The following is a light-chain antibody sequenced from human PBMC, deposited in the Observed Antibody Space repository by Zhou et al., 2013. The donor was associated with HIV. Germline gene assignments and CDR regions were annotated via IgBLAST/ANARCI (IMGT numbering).Light chain of an antibody. Sequence: EIVLTQSPGTLSLSPGDRATLSCRPSQSVSSSHLAWYQQKPGQTPRLLIYGASSRATGVPDRFSGSGSGTDFTLTISRLEPEDFAVYYCQQYGSSRFTFGPGTKVDIK. CDR1: QSVSSSH. CDR2: GAS. CDR3: QQYGSSRFT. V-gene: IGKV3-20*01. J-gene: IGKJ3*01.